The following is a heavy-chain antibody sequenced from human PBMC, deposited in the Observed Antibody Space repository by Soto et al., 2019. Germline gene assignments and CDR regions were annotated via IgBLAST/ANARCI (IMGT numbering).Heavy chain of an antibody. CDR2: FFIGGNT. CDR3: ARVPDY. V-gene: IGHV4-39*07. CDR1: GGSMSSSSTYY. J-gene: IGHJ4*02. D-gene: IGHD2-2*01. Sequence: SETLSLTCTVSGGSMSSSSTYYWGWMRQPPGKGLEWIASFFIGGNTYYNPSLKSRVTISIDRSKNQFSLKLSSVTAADTAVYYCARVPDYWGQGILVTVSS.